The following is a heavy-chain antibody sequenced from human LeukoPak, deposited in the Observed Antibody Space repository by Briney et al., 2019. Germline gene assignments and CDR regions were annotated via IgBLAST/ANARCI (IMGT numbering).Heavy chain of an antibody. CDR2: ISSSSSYI. Sequence: GGSLRLSCAASGFTFSSYSMNWVRQAPGKGLEWVSSISSSSSYIYYADSVKGRFTISRDNAKNSLYLQMNSLRAEDTALYYCAKDGKSIAVAGRSVGSGGMDVWGQGTTVTVSS. V-gene: IGHV3-21*04. D-gene: IGHD6-19*01. J-gene: IGHJ6*02. CDR3: AKDGKSIAVAGRSVGSGGMDV. CDR1: GFTFSSYS.